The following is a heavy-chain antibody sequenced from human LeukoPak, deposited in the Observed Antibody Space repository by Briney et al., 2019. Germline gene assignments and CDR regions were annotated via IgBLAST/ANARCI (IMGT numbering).Heavy chain of an antibody. V-gene: IGHV1-69-2*01. Sequence: ASVKLSCKVSGYTFTDYYMHWVPQAPGKGLEWMGLVDPEDGETIYAEKFQGRVTITADTSTDTAYMELSSLRSEDTAVYYCATGLQDYYGSGSYYNVGKVWGQGTLVTVSS. J-gene: IGHJ4*02. CDR2: VDPEDGET. CDR1: GYTFTDYY. D-gene: IGHD3-10*01. CDR3: ATGLQDYYGSGSYYNVGKV.